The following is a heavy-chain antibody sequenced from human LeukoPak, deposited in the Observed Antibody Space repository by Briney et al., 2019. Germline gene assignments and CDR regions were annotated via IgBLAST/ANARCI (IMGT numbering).Heavy chain of an antibody. CDR3: ARDLYSSGWYKDY. V-gene: IGHV4-34*01. Sequence: SETLSLTCAVYGGSFSGYYWSWIRHPPGKGLEWIGEINHSGSTNYNPSLKSRVTISVDTSKNQFSLKLSSVTAADTAVYYCARDLYSSGWYKDYWGQGTLVTVSS. D-gene: IGHD6-19*01. CDR1: GGSFSGYY. J-gene: IGHJ4*02. CDR2: INHSGST.